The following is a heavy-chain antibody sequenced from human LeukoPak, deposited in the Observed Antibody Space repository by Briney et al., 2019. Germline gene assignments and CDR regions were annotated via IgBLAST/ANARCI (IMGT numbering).Heavy chain of an antibody. D-gene: IGHD3-22*01. CDR2: IYYSGST. CDR1: GGSISSYY. J-gene: IGHJ4*02. V-gene: IGHV4-59*08. CDR3: ARLRNRYDTSGYYPFDY. Sequence: PSETLSLTCTVSGGSISSYYWSWIRQPPGKGLEWIGYIYYSGSTNYNPSLKSRVTMSVDTSKNQFSLKVNSVTAADTAVYYCARLRNRYDTSGYYPFDYWGQGTLVTVSS.